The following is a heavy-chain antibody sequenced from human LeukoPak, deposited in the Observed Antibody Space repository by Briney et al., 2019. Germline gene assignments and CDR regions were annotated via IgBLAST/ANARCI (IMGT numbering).Heavy chain of an antibody. Sequence: SVKVSCKASGGTFSSYAISWVRQAPGQGLEWMGGIIPIFGTANYAQKFQGRVTITADESTSTAYMELSSLRSEDTAVYYCALNYYGSGSYYGPYYYMDVWGKGTTVTVSS. D-gene: IGHD3-10*01. CDR2: IIPIFGTA. CDR3: ALNYYGSGSYYGPYYYMDV. CDR1: GGTFSSYA. V-gene: IGHV1-69*13. J-gene: IGHJ6*03.